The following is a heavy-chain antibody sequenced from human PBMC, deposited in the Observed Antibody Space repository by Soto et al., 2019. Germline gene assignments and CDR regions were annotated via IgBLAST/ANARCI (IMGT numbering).Heavy chain of an antibody. D-gene: IGHD6-19*01. CDR3: ARDKWQWLVAYYFDY. J-gene: IGHJ4*02. V-gene: IGHV4-38-2*02. CDR1: GYSISSVYY. Sequence: SETLSLTCAVSGYSISSVYYWGWIRQPPGKGLEWIGSIYHSGSTYYNPSLKSRVTISVDTSKNPFSLTLSSVTAADTAVYYCARDKWQWLVAYYFDYWGQGTLVTVSS. CDR2: IYHSGST.